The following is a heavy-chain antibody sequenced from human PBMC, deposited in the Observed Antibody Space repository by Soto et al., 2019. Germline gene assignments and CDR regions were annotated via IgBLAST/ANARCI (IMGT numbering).Heavy chain of an antibody. CDR2: INQDGSEK. V-gene: IGHV3-7*01. CDR3: ARPIFTGTTGGYMTY. Sequence: GGSLRLSCAASGFTFSTYWMTWVCQAPGKGLEWVANINQDGSEKYYVDSVKGRFTISRDNAKNSQYLQMNSLRAEDTAVYYCARPIFTGTTGGYMTYWGQGTLVTVSS. J-gene: IGHJ4*02. CDR1: GFTFSTYW. D-gene: IGHD4-17*01.